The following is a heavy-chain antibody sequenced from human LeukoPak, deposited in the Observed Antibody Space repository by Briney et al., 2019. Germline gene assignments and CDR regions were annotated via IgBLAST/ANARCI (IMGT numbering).Heavy chain of an antibody. Sequence: ASVKVSCKASGYTFTSYAMNWVRQAPGQGLEWMGWINTNTGNPTYAQGFTGRSVFSLDTSVSTAYLQISSLKAEDTAVYYCARVSAVCSGGSCYSGWDDYWGQGTLVTVSS. CDR3: ARVSAVCSGGSCYSGWDDY. CDR1: GYTFTSYA. D-gene: IGHD2-15*01. J-gene: IGHJ4*02. V-gene: IGHV7-4-1*02. CDR2: INTNTGNP.